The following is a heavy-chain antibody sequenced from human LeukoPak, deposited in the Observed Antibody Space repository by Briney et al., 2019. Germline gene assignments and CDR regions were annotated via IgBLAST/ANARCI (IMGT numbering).Heavy chain of an antibody. J-gene: IGHJ6*02. CDR2: LTNSGGSGGVT. CDR1: GFTFSTYA. Sequence: PGGSLRLSCAASGFTFSTYAMSWVRQAPGKGLEWVSALTNSGGSGGVTYYADSVKGRFIISRDNSKNTLYLQMNSLRAEDTAVYYCAKQFGLYYYYGMDVWGQGTTVTVSS. V-gene: IGHV3-23*01. CDR3: AKQFGLYYYYGMDV. D-gene: IGHD3-16*01.